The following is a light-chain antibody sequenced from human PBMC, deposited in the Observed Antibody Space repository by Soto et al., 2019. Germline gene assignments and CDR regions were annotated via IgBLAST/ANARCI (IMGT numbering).Light chain of an antibody. CDR3: QQRYNWPLT. CDR2: DAS. V-gene: IGKV3-11*01. Sequence: EIVMTQSPATLAVSPGERATLSCRASQSVGSYLAWYQQKLGQAPRLLIYDASNRATGIPARFSGSGSGTDFTLTISSLEPEDFAVYYCQQRYNWPLTFGQGTKVDIK. CDR1: QSVGSY. J-gene: IGKJ1*01.